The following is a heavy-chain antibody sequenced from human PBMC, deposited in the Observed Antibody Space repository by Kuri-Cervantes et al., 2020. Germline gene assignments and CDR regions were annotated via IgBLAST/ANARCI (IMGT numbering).Heavy chain of an antibody. CDR3: ARGKYYSSGGHVFDY. J-gene: IGHJ4*02. CDR1: GFTFDDYA. D-gene: IGHD3-10*01. Sequence: GGSLRLSCAASGFTFDDYAMHWVRQAPGKGLEWVSGISWNSGSIGYADFVKGRFTISRDNSKNTLYLQMNSLRAEDTAVYYCARGKYYSSGGHVFDYWGQGTLVTVSS. CDR2: ISWNSGSI. V-gene: IGHV3-9*01.